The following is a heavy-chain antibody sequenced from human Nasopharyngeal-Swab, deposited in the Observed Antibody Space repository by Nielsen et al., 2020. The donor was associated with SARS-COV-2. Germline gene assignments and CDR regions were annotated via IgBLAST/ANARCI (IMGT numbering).Heavy chain of an antibody. Sequence: GGSLRLSCAASGFTFADYAMHWVRQAPGKGLEWVSGISWNSGTIVYADSVKGRFTISRDNARNSLYLQMNSLRTEDTALYYCTKGRADYSNPSFDNWGQGTLVTVSS. CDR3: TKGRADYSNPSFDN. D-gene: IGHD4-11*01. J-gene: IGHJ4*02. CDR2: ISWNSGTI. CDR1: GFTFADYA. V-gene: IGHV3-9*01.